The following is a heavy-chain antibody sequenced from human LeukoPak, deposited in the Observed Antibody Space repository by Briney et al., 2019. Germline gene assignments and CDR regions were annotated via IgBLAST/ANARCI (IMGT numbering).Heavy chain of an antibody. CDR2: INPNSGGT. CDR1: GYTFTGYY. J-gene: IGHJ6*03. V-gene: IGHV1-2*02. D-gene: IGHD3-10*01. Sequence: ASVNVSCKASGYTFTGYYMHWVRQAPGQGLEWMGWINPNSGGTNYAQKFQGRVTMTRDTSISTAYMELSRLRSDDTAVYYCALGSYYYYYYMDVWGKGTTVTVSS. CDR3: ALGSYYYYYYMDV.